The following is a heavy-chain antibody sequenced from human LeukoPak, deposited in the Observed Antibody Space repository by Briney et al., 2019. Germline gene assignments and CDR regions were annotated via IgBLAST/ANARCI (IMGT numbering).Heavy chain of an antibody. CDR1: GGSFSGYY. V-gene: IGHV4-59*12. D-gene: IGHD3-10*01. CDR3: ARARYGSGSYHFMDV. CDR2: IYYSGST. J-gene: IGHJ6*03. Sequence: PSETLSLTCAVYGGSFSGYYWSWIRQPPGKGLEWIGYIYYSGSTNYNPSLKSRVTMSVATSKNQLSLRLSSVTAADTAVYYCARARYGSGSYHFMDVWGKGTTVTISS.